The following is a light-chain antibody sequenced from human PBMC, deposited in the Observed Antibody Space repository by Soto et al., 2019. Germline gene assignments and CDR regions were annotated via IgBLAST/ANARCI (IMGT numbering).Light chain of an antibody. CDR1: QSVSRY. J-gene: IGKJ1*01. Sequence: VLTQSPATLSLSPGERATLSCRASQSVSRYLAWSHQKPGQTPRLHIFDASNRATGIPARFSGSGSGTDLTLTISSLEPEDFAVYYCQQYGDSPWTFGQGTKVEIK. V-gene: IGKV3-11*01. CDR2: DAS. CDR3: QQYGDSPWT.